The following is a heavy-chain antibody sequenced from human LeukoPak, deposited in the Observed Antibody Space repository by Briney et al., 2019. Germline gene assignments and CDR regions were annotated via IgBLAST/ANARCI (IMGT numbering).Heavy chain of an antibody. CDR2: IIPIFGTA. CDR1: GGTFSSQA. J-gene: IGHJ3*02. D-gene: IGHD3-3*01. CDR3: ARDTIFGVASGDAFDI. V-gene: IGHV1-69*05. Sequence: SVKVSCKASGGTFSSQAISWVRQAPGQGLEWMGGIIPIFGTANYAQKFQGRATITTDKSTSTVYMELSSLRSEDTAVYYCARDTIFGVASGDAFDIWGQGTMVTVSS.